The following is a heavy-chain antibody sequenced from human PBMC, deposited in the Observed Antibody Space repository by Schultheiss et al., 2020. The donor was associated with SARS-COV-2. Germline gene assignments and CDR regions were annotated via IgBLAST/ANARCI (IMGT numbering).Heavy chain of an antibody. CDR3: ARYQLPSVEAFDI. D-gene: IGHD2-2*01. CDR1: GGSFSGYY. CDR2: IYYSGST. Sequence: SQTLSLTCAVYGGSFSGYYWGWIRQPPGKGLEWIGYIYYSGSTNYNPSLKSRVTISVDTSKNQFSLKLSSVTAADTAVYYCARYQLPSVEAFDIWGQGTMVTVSS. J-gene: IGHJ3*02. V-gene: IGHV4-59*01.